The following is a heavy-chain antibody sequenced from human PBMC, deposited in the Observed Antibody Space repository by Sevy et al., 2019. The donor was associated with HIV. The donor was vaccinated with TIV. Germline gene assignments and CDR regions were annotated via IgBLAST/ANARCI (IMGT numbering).Heavy chain of an antibody. CDR2: IIHIFGTA. J-gene: IGHJ5*02. V-gene: IGHV1-69*13. CDR3: ARSTYYYDSSGYPLNWFDP. D-gene: IGHD3-22*01. Sequence: ASVKVSCKASGGTFSSYAISWVRQAPGQGLEWMGRIIHIFGTANYAQKFQGRVTITADESTSTAYMELSSLRSEDTAVYYCARSTYYYDSSGYPLNWFDPWCQGTLVTVSS. CDR1: GGTFSSYA.